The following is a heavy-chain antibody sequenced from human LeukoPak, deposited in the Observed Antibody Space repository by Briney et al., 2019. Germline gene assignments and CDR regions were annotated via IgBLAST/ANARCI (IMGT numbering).Heavy chain of an antibody. J-gene: IGHJ4*02. V-gene: IGHV3-30-3*01. D-gene: IGHD2-15*01. CDR2: ISYDGSNK. Sequence: GGSLRLSCAASGFTFSSYAMHWVRQAPGKGLEWVAVISYDGSNKYYADSVKGRFTISRDNSNNTLYLQMNSLRAEDTAVYYCARAPPSAKGLYDYWGQGTLVTVSS. CDR3: ARAPPSAKGLYDY. CDR1: GFTFSSYA.